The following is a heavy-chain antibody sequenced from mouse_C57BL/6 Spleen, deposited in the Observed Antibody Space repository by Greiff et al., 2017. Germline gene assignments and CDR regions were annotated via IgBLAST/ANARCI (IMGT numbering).Heavy chain of an antibody. CDR3: ARAIYYYGSRYAMDY. D-gene: IGHD1-1*01. V-gene: IGHV5-17*01. CDR1: GFTFSDYG. Sequence: EVMLVESGGGLVKPGGSLKLSCAASGFTFSDYGMHWVRQAPEKGLEWVAYISSGSSTIYYADTVKGRFTISRDNAKNTLFLQMTSLRSEDTAMYYCARAIYYYGSRYAMDYWGQGTSVTVSS. J-gene: IGHJ4*01. CDR2: ISSGSSTI.